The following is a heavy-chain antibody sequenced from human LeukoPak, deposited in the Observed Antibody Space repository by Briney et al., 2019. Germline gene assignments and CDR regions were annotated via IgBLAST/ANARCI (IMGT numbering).Heavy chain of an antibody. D-gene: IGHD3-10*01. J-gene: IGHJ5*02. CDR3: ARYYYGSGSYSWFDP. Sequence: SETLSLTCTVSGGSISSYYWSWIRQPPGKGLEWIGYIYYSGSTNYNPSLKNRVTISVDTSKNQFSLKLSSVTAADTAVYYCARYYYGSGSYSWFDPWGQGTLVTVSS. CDR2: IYYSGST. V-gene: IGHV4-59*01. CDR1: GGSISSYY.